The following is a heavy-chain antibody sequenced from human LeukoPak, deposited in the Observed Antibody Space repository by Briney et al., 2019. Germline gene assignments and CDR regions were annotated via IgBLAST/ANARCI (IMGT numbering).Heavy chain of an antibody. CDR1: GVTFDDYA. CDR2: ISWNSGII. J-gene: IGHJ4*02. CDR3: AKDAARYFSSTSCYGFDY. V-gene: IGHV3-9*01. D-gene: IGHD2-2*01. Sequence: GGGLRVSCAAPGVTFDDYAMRWGRHAPGKGVEWGSGISWNSGIIGYADSVKGRFTISRDNAKNSLYLQMNSLRAEGTALYYCAKDAARYFSSTSCYGFDYWGQGTLVTVSS.